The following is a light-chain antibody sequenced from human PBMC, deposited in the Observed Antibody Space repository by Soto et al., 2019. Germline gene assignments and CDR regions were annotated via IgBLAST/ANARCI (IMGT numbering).Light chain of an antibody. CDR3: QQYGSSRGT. CDR2: GAS. J-gene: IGKJ1*01. V-gene: IGKV3-20*01. CDR1: QSVSSSY. Sequence: EIVLTQSPGTLSLSPGERATLSCRASQSVSSSYLAWYQQKPGQAPRLLIYGASSRATGSPDRLSGSGSGTDFTLTISRLAPEDFAVYYCQQYGSSRGTFGQGTKGDI.